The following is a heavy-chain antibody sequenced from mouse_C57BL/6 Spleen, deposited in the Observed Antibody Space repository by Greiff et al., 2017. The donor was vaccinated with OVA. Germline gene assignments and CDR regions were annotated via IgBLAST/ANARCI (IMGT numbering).Heavy chain of an antibody. CDR3: ARGEVVKDYYAMDY. CDR2: IHPNSGST. V-gene: IGHV1-64*01. D-gene: IGHD1-1*01. CDR1: GYTFTSYW. Sequence: QVQLQQPGAELVKPGASVKLSCKASGYTFTSYWMHWVKQRPGQGLEWIGMIHPNSGSTNYNEKFKSKATLTVDKSSSTAYMQLSSLTSEDSAVDYCARGEVVKDYYAMDYWGQGTSVTVSS. J-gene: IGHJ4*01.